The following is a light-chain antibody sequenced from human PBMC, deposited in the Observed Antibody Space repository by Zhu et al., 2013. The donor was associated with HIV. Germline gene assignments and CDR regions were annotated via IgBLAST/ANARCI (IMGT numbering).Light chain of an antibody. CDR3: QSYDTTLRATV. CDR1: SSNIGSNS. Sequence: QSVLTQPPSTSAQPGQRITVSCSGTSSNIGSNSVQWYQQLPGTAPKLLIHGNIYRPSGVPDRFSGSKSGTSASLAITGLQADDEATYYCQSYDTTLRATVFGGGTTLTVL. V-gene: IGLV1-40*01. J-gene: IGLJ2*01. CDR2: GNI.